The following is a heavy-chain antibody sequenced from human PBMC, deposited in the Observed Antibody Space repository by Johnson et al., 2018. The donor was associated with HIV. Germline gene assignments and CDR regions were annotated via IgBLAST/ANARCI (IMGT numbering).Heavy chain of an antibody. V-gene: IGHV3-9*01. CDR3: ARDRGAARDAFDI. J-gene: IGHJ3*02. CDR1: GFTVSSNY. D-gene: IGHD6-6*01. CDR2: ISWNSGSI. Sequence: VQLVESGGGVVQPGRSLRLSCAASGFTVSSNYMSWVRQAPGKGLEWVSGISWNSGSIGYADSVKGRFTISRDNAKNSLYLQMNSLRAEDTAVYYCARDRGAARDAFDIWGQGTMVTVSS.